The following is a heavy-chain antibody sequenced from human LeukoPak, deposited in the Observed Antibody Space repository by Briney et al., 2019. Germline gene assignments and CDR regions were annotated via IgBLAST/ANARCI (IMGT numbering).Heavy chain of an antibody. CDR1: GGSISSGGYS. Sequence: SETLSLTCAVSGGSISSGGYSWSWIRQPPGKGLEWIGYIYHSGSTYYNPSLKSRVTISVDRSKNQFSLKLSSVTAADTAVYYCAARSGGGPNWFDPWGQGTLVTVSS. CDR3: AARSGGGPNWFDP. D-gene: IGHD2-15*01. CDR2: IYHSGST. J-gene: IGHJ5*02. V-gene: IGHV4-30-2*01.